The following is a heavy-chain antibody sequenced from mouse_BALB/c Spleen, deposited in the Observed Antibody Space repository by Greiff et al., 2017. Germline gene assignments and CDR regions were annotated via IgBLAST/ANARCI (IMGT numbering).Heavy chain of an antibody. CDR2: IYPGNVNT. CDR3: ARLTTATDY. D-gene: IGHD1-2*01. Sequence: QVQLQQPGPELVKPGASVRISCKASGYTFTSYYIHWVKQRPGQGLEWIGWIYPGNVNTKYNEKFKGKATLTADKSSSTAYMQLSSLTSEDSAVYFCARLTTATDYWGQGTTLTVSS. CDR1: GYTFTSYY. V-gene: IGHV1S56*01. J-gene: IGHJ2*01.